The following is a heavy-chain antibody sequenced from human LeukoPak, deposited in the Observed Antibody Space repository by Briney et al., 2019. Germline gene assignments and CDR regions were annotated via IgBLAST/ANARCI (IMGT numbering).Heavy chain of an antibody. D-gene: IGHD6-19*01. Sequence: ASVKVSCKASGGTFSSYAISWVRQAPGQGLEWMGGTIPIFGTANYAQKFQGRVTITADESTSTAYMELSSLRSEDTAVYYCAREESSGFNYFDYWGQGTLVTVSS. CDR1: GGTFSSYA. CDR2: TIPIFGTA. CDR3: AREESSGFNYFDY. V-gene: IGHV1-69*13. J-gene: IGHJ4*02.